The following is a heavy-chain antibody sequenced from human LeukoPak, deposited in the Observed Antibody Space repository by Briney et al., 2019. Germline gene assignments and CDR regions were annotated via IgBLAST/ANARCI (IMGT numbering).Heavy chain of an antibody. V-gene: IGHV3-21*01. CDR1: GFTFSSYS. D-gene: IGHD1-1*01. Sequence: GGSLRLSCAASGFTFSSYSMNWVRQAPGKGLEWVSSISSSSSYIYYADSVKGRFTISRDNAKNSLYLQMNSLRAEDTAVYYCARDWPWNGGYYMDVWGKGTTVTVSS. J-gene: IGHJ6*03. CDR3: ARDWPWNGGYYMDV. CDR2: ISSSSSYI.